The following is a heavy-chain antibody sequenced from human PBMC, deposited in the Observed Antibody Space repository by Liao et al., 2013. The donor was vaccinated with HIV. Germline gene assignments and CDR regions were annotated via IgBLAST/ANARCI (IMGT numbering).Heavy chain of an antibody. V-gene: IGHV4-39*07. CDR3: ARGGGFCSGGSCHYYMDV. Sequence: QLQLQESGPGLVKPSETLSLTCTVSGGSISSSIYHWGWIRQPPGKRLEWIATIYYSGSTYYGPSLQSRVTISVDTSHNQFSLKLNSVTAADTALYYCARGGGFCSGGSCHYYMDVWGKGTTVTVSS. CDR2: IYYSGST. J-gene: IGHJ6*03. D-gene: IGHD2-15*01. CDR1: GGSISSSIYH.